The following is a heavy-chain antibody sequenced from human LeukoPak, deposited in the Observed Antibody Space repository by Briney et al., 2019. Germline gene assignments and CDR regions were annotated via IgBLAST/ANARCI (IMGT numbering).Heavy chain of an antibody. CDR2: INPNSGGT. CDR3: ARSSGPYYYGMDV. Sequence: VASVKVSCKASGYTFTGYYMHWVRQAPGQGLEWMGWINPNSGGTNYAQKFQGRVTMTRDTSISTAYMELSRLRSDDTAVHYCARSSGPYYYGMDVWGQGTTVTVSS. D-gene: IGHD3-22*01. CDR1: GYTFTGYY. J-gene: IGHJ6*02. V-gene: IGHV1-2*02.